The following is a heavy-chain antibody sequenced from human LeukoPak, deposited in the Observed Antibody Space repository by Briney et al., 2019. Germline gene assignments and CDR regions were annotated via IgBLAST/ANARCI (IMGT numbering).Heavy chain of an antibody. CDR3: ARRTGAAPGEFFLH. Sequence: GGSLRLSCAGSGFIVSSSYTSWVRQAPGKGLEWVSAIYSSGSTDYADSVRGRFTIARDTSKNMVYLQMNSLTAEDTAIYYCARRTGAAPGEFFLHWGQGTLVTVSS. D-gene: IGHD6-19*01. J-gene: IGHJ1*01. CDR2: IYSSGST. CDR1: GFIVSSSY. V-gene: IGHV3-53*01.